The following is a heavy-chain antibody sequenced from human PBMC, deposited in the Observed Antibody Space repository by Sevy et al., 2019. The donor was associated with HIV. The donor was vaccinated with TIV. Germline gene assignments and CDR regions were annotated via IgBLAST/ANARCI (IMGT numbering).Heavy chain of an antibody. CDR1: GGTFSSYG. D-gene: IGHD6-19*01. Sequence: PSVKVSGKASGGTFSSYGISWVRQAPGQGLEWMGGIIPILGTVNYAQKFQGRVTITADESTKTAYMELSSLRSEDTAVYYCARGGGNGWYYFDYWGQETLVTVSS. CDR2: IIPILGTV. J-gene: IGHJ4*02. V-gene: IGHV1-69*13. CDR3: ARGGGNGWYYFDY.